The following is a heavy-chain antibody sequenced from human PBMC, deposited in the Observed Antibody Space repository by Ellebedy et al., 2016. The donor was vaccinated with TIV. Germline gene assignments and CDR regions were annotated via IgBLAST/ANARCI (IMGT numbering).Heavy chain of an antibody. D-gene: IGHD3-10*01. CDR3: AKFGWGSGTSFAV. Sequence: GGSLRLSCAASGFTFSNNWMAWVRQAPGRGLEYVANIKDDGSAKSYVGSVKGRFTISRDNADNSLYLQMNSLGADDTAVYYCAKFGWGSGTSFAVWGQGTMVTVSS. CDR2: IKDDGSAK. V-gene: IGHV3-7*01. CDR1: GFTFSNNW. J-gene: IGHJ3*01.